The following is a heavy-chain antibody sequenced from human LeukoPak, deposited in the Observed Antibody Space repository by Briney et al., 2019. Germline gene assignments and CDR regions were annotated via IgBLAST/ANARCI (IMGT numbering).Heavy chain of an antibody. CDR2: INTDGTVT. D-gene: IGHD6-19*01. CDR3: ATKQWLAPPPDS. Sequence: GGSLRLSCAASGFTFSKYWMLWVRQAPGKGLESVSRINTDGTVTTYADSVKGRFTVSRDNADHTMFLQMNSVRDDDTAVYYCATKQWLAPPPDSWGQGTPGTGSS. CDR1: GFTFSKYW. J-gene: IGHJ4*02. V-gene: IGHV3-74*01.